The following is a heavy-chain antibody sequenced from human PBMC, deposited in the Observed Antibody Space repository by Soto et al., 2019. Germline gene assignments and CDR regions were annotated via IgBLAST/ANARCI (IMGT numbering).Heavy chain of an antibody. Sequence: PSETLSLTCTVSGGSVSRGSYYWSWIRQPPGKGLEWIGYIYYSGSTNYNPSLKSRVTISVDTSKNQFSLKLSSVTAADTAVYYCARDARPTIFGVGPYYYYGMDVWGQGTTVTVSS. CDR1: GGSVSRGSYY. D-gene: IGHD3-3*01. V-gene: IGHV4-61*01. CDR2: IYYSGST. J-gene: IGHJ6*02. CDR3: ARDARPTIFGVGPYYYYGMDV.